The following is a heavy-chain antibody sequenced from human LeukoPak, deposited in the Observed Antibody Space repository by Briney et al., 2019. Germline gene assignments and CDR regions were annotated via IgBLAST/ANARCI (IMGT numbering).Heavy chain of an antibody. Sequence: SETLSLTSTVSGGSISSGDYYWSWIRQPPGKGLEWIGYIYYSGSTYYNPSLKSRVTISVDTSKNQFSLKLSSVTAADTAVYYCARVYYDILTGYFFDYWGQGTLVTVSS. D-gene: IGHD3-9*01. V-gene: IGHV4-30-4*01. CDR1: GGSISSGDYY. CDR2: IYYSGST. J-gene: IGHJ4*02. CDR3: ARVYYDILTGYFFDY.